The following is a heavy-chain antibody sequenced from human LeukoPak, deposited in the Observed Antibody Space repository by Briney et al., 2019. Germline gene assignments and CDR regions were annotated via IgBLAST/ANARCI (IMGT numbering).Heavy chain of an antibody. J-gene: IGHJ4*02. D-gene: IGHD3-10*01. CDR1: GFTFSDYW. CDR3: ARDRMWGVESEDY. V-gene: IGHV3-74*01. Sequence: PGGSLRLSCAASGFTFSDYWMHWVRQAPGKGLVWVSRISSDGSRVTYADSVKGRFTISRDYARNSLSLQMNSLRAEDTALYYCARDRMWGVESEDYWGQGTLVTVSS. CDR2: ISSDGSRV.